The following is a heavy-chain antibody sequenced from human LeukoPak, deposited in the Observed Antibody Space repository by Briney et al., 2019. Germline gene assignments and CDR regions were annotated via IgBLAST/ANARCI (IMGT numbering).Heavy chain of an antibody. V-gene: IGHV1-18*01. Sequence: ASVKVSCKASGYTFTSYGISWVRQAPGQGLEWMGWISAYNGNTNYAQKLQGRVTMTTDTSTSTAYMELRSLRSDDTAVYYCARDSGQWLVLYYYYYYGMDVWGQGTTVTVSS. J-gene: IGHJ6*02. CDR2: ISAYNGNT. CDR1: GYTFTSYG. CDR3: ARDSGQWLVLYYYYYYGMDV. D-gene: IGHD6-19*01.